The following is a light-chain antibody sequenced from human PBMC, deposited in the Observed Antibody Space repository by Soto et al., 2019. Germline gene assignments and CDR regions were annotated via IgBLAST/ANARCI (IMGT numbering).Light chain of an antibody. Sequence: QSALTQPPSASGSPGQSVTISCTGTSSDVGGYHYVSWYQQHPGKAPKLMIYEVSKRPSGVPDRFSGSKSGNTASLTVSGLQAEDEADYYCSSYAGSILYVFGTGTKVTVL. CDR2: EVS. V-gene: IGLV2-8*01. CDR1: SSDVGGYHY. J-gene: IGLJ1*01. CDR3: SSYAGSILYV.